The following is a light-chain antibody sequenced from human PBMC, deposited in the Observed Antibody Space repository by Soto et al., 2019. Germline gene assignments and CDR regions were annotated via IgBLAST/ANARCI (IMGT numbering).Light chain of an antibody. CDR3: QQYNNWPQT. J-gene: IGKJ1*01. CDR2: GAS. Sequence: IVMTQSPATLSVSPGERATLSGRASQSVSSTLAWYQQKPGQAPRLLIYGASTRATGIPARFSGSGSGTEFTLTISSLQSEDFAVYYCQQYNNWPQTFGQGTKVDIK. V-gene: IGKV3-15*01. CDR1: QSVSST.